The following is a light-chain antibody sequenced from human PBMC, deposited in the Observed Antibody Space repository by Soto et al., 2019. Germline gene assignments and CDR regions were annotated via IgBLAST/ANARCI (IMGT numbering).Light chain of an antibody. V-gene: IGKV1-5*01. CDR2: DAS. J-gene: IGKJ1*01. Sequence: DIQMTQSPSTLSASVGDRVPITCRASRSISDWLAWYQQKPGKAPELLIFDASNLKSGVSSRFSGSGSGTEFTLTISRLQPDDVATYYCLQYSSHSWTVGQGTKVDI. CDR1: RSISDW. CDR3: LQYSSHSWT.